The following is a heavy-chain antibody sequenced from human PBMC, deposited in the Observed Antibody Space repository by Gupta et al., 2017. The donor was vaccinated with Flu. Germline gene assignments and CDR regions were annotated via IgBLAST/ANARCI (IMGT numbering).Heavy chain of an antibody. CDR3: ATARQQWLFAN. CDR2: IDPTDGEA. Sequence: HWIKQAAGKGLQVMGIIDPTDGEAMYAENCKDRRIINADTSIGTAYMQLTSLRSEETAVYYCATARQQWLFANWGQGNLVTVSS. J-gene: IGHJ4*02. V-gene: IGHV1-69-2*01. D-gene: IGHD6-19*01.